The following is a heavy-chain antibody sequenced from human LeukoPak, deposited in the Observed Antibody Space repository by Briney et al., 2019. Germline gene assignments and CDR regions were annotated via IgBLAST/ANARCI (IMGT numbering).Heavy chain of an antibody. CDR1: GFTVSSNY. V-gene: IGHV3-66*02. CDR3: ARDFGNSYCSSTSCSDY. Sequence: PGGSLRLSCAASGFTVSSNYMSWVRQAPGKGLEWGSVIYSGGSTYYADSVKGRFTISRDNSKNTLYLQMNSLRAEDTAVYYCARDFGNSYCSSTSCSDYWGQGTLVTVSS. J-gene: IGHJ4*02. D-gene: IGHD2-2*01. CDR2: IYSGGST.